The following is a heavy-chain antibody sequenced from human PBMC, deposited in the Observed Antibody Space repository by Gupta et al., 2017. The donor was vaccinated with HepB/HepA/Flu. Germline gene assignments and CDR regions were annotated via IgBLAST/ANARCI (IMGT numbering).Heavy chain of an antibody. V-gene: IGHV3-48*03. CDR2: ISSSGSTI. CDR3: APAAPNFDY. Sequence: EVQLVESGGGLVQPGGSLRLSCEASGFTFTPYAFMWVRQAPRKGLEWLSYISSSGSTIYYADSVKGRFTISRDDAKDSLYLQMNSLRAEDTAVYYCAPAAPNFDYWGQGALVAVSS. CDR1: GFTFTPYA. D-gene: IGHD2-15*01. J-gene: IGHJ4*02.